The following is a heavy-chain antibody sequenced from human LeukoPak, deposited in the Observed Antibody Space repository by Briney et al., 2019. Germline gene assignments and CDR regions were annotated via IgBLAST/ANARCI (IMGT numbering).Heavy chain of an antibody. CDR3: ARHGDFYGSGSYYYFFDY. CDR1: GGSISRYY. V-gene: IGHV4-59*08. CDR2: IYYSGST. J-gene: IGHJ4*02. D-gene: IGHD3-10*01. Sequence: PSETLSLTCTVSGGSISRYYWSWIRQPPGKGLEWIGYIYYSGSTNYNPSLKSRVTISVDTSKTQFSLKLSSVTAADTAVYYCARHGDFYGSGSYYYFFDYWGQGTLVTVSS.